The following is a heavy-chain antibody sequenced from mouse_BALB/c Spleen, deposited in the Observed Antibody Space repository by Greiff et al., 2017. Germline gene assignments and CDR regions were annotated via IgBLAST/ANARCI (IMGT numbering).Heavy chain of an antibody. CDR2: IRLKSNNYAT. V-gene: IGHV6-6*02. Sequence: EVKLMESGGGLVQPGGSMKLSCVASGFTFSNYWMNWVRQSPEKGLEWVAEIRLKSNNYATHYAESVKGRFTISRDDSKSSVYLQMNNLRAEDTGIYYCTRDAPFAYWGQGTLVTVSA. J-gene: IGHJ3*01. CDR1: GFTFSNYW. CDR3: TRDAPFAY.